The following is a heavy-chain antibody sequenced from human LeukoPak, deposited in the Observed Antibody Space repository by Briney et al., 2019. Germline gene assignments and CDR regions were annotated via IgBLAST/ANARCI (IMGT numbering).Heavy chain of an antibody. CDR3: ARLPILGASYAFDI. D-gene: IGHD1-26*01. V-gene: IGHV4-59*08. CDR2: IYDSGAI. CDR1: GGSTSGNF. J-gene: IGHJ3*02. Sequence: SETLSLTCTVSGGSTSGNFWSGIRQPPGKGVEWLAYIYDSGAINYNPSPKSRATISIDRSKNQIPLKLTSVTAADTAVYYCARLPILGASYAFDIWGEGTRVTVSS.